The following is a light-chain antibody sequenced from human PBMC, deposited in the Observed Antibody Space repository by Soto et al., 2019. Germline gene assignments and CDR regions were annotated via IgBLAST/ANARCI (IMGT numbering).Light chain of an antibody. CDR1: QSINNW. J-gene: IGKJ1*01. Sequence: DIQMTQSPSTLSASVGDRVTITCRASQSINNWLAWYQQKPGKAPKVLIYKASALETGVPSRFSGSGSWTEFTLTISSLQPDDFATYYCQHYGAFGQGTKVEIK. CDR2: KAS. V-gene: IGKV1-5*03. CDR3: QHYGA.